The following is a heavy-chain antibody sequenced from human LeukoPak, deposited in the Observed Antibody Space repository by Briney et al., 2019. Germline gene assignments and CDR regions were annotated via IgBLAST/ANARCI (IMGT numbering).Heavy chain of an antibody. J-gene: IGHJ4*02. CDR3: ARDERFLEWLLFNY. CDR2: IIPIFGTA. Sequence: SVKVSCKASGGTFSSYTISWVRQAPGQGLEWMGGIIPIFGTANYAQKFQGRVTITADESTSTAYMELSSLRSEDTAVYYCARDERFLEWLLFNYWGQGTLVTVSS. CDR1: GGTFSSYT. D-gene: IGHD3-3*01. V-gene: IGHV1-69*13.